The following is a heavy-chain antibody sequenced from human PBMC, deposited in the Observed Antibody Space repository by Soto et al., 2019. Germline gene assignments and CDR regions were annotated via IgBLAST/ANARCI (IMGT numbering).Heavy chain of an antibody. CDR3: ARDLYSSGWYGSYGMDA. CDR1: GGSINRGGCY. Sequence: SETLSLPCTLSGGSINRGGCYSSWICQHPGKGLEWIGYSYYSGSTYYNPSLMSRVTISVDTSQNQFSLNLCSVTAAHAPGYYCARDLYSSGWYGSYGMDAWGQGTTVTVSS. D-gene: IGHD6-19*01. V-gene: IGHV4-31*03. J-gene: IGHJ6*02. CDR2: SYYSGST.